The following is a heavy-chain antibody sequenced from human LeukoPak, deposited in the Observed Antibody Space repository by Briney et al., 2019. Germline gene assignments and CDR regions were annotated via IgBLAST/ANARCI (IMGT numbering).Heavy chain of an antibody. D-gene: IGHD2-2*01. CDR3: ARESKIVVVPAAGDY. J-gene: IGHJ4*02. CDR1: GFIFNSYA. CDR2: ISSSSSYI. V-gene: IGHV3-21*01. Sequence: GGSLRLSCAASGFIFNSYAMHWVRQAPGKGLEWVSSISSSSSYIYYADSVKGRFTISRDNAKNSLYLQMNSLRAEDTAVYYCARESKIVVVPAAGDYWGQGTLVTVSS.